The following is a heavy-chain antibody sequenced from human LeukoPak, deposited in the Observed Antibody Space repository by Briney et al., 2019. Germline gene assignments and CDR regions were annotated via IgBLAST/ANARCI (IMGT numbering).Heavy chain of an antibody. D-gene: IGHD3-9*01. CDR1: GFTFNSFE. V-gene: IGHV4-59*01. CDR2: IYYSGST. Sequence: GSLRLSCAASGFTFNSFEMNWVRQAPGKGLEWIGYIYYSGSTNYNPSLNSRVTISVDTSRNQFSLKVRSVTAADTAVYYCARHPEYYDILTGYRYYFDYWGQGTLVTVSS. CDR3: ARHPEYYDILTGYRYYFDY. J-gene: IGHJ4*02.